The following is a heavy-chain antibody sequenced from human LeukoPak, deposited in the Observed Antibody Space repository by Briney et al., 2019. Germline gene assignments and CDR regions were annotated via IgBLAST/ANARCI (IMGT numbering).Heavy chain of an antibody. CDR3: ARGELASDDAFDI. V-gene: IGHV4-39*07. Sequence: SETLSLTCTVSGGSIKSSSYYWGWIRQPPGKGLEWIGSIYYSGSTYYNPSLKSRVTISVDTSKNQFSLKLSSVTAADTAVYYCARGELASDDAFDIWGQGTMVTVSS. CDR1: GGSIKSSSYY. J-gene: IGHJ3*02. D-gene: IGHD3-16*02. CDR2: IYYSGST.